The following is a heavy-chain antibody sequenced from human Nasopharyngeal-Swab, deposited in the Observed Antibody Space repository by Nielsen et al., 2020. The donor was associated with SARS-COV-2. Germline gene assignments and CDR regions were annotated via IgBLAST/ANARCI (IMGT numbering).Heavy chain of an antibody. D-gene: IGHD6-13*01. Sequence: ASVKVSCKASQNTFSSYHVHWVREAPAQGLEWMGLVNPWDNSISYAHKLQDRVTVTRDTPTTTVYMELSSLRSEDTAVYYCTRELYSNKWGKAFDIWGHGTVVTVSS. CDR1: QNTFSSYH. J-gene: IGHJ3*02. CDR2: VNPWDNSI. CDR3: TRELYSNKWGKAFDI. V-gene: IGHV1-46*01.